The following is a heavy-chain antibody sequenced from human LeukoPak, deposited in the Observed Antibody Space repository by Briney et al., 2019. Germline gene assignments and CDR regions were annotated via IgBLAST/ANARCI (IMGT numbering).Heavy chain of an antibody. J-gene: IGHJ5*02. D-gene: IGHD3-10*01. CDR1: GGSISCGDYY. CDR2: IYYSGST. V-gene: IGHV4-30-4*01. Sequence: PSETLSLTCTVSGGSISCGDYYWSWIRQPPGKGLEWIGYIYYSGSTYYNPSLKSRVTISVDTSKNQFSLKLSSVTAADTAVYYCARGIYGSGSYYKVGGYNWFDPWGQGTLVTVSS. CDR3: ARGIYGSGSYYKVGGYNWFDP.